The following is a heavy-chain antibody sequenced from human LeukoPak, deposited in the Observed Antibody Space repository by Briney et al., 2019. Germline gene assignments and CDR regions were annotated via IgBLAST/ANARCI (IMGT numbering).Heavy chain of an antibody. CDR1: GYTFTSYG. CDR3: ARVIAVAVWEYFDY. J-gene: IGHJ4*02. D-gene: IGHD6-19*01. Sequence: ASVKVSCKASGYTFTSYGISWVRQAPGQGLEWMGWISAYNGNTNYAQKLQGRVTMTTDTSTSTAYMELRSLRSDDTAVYYCARVIAVAVWEYFDYWGQGTLVTVSS. CDR2: ISAYNGNT. V-gene: IGHV1-18*01.